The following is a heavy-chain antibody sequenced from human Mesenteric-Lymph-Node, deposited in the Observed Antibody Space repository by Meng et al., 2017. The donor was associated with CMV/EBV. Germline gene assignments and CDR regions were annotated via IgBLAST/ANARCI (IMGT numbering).Heavy chain of an antibody. CDR3: ARGRSIVTFDP. D-gene: IGHD2-21*01. V-gene: IGHV4-39*02. CDR2: IYYDGTI. Sequence: GSLRLSCTVSGGSISSGGYYWGWIRQPPGRGLEWIGSIYYDGTIYYTPSLKSRVIISVDASKKHFSLKLTSVTAAATAIYYCARGRSIVTFDPWGQGVLVTSPQ. CDR1: GGSISSGGYY. J-gene: IGHJ5*02.